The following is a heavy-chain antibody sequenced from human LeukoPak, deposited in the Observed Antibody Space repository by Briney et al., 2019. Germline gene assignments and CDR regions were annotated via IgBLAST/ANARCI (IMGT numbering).Heavy chain of an antibody. J-gene: IGHJ3*02. CDR2: IYYSGST. CDR3: ARELRFLEWLFETTDAFDI. D-gene: IGHD3-3*01. Sequence: SETLSLTCTVSGGSISSYYWGWIRQPPGKGLEWIGSIYYSGSTYYNPSLKSRVTISVDTSKNQFSLKLSSVTAADTAVYYCARELRFLEWLFETTDAFDIWGQGTMVTVSS. V-gene: IGHV4-39*01. CDR1: GGSISSYY.